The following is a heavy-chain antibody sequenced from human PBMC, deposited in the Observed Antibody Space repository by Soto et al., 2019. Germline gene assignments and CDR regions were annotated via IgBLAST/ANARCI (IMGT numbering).Heavy chain of an antibody. D-gene: IGHD3-22*01. J-gene: IGHJ3*02. CDR3: AKDLVAEIVVVIKGDAFDI. V-gene: IGHV3-23*01. Sequence: PGGSLRLSCAASGFTFSSYAMSWVRQAPGKGLEWVSAISGSGGSTYYADSVKGRFTISRDNSKNTLYLQMNSLRAEDTAVYYCAKDLVAEIVVVIKGDAFDIWGQGTMVTVSS. CDR1: GFTFSSYA. CDR2: ISGSGGST.